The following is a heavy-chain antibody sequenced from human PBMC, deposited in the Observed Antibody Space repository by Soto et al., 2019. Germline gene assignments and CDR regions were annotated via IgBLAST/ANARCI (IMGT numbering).Heavy chain of an antibody. V-gene: IGHV3-23*01. CDR3: AKNQGVELVPLATVDWFDP. CDR1: GFIFENFG. Sequence: GGSLRLSCAASGFIFENFGMSWVRQAPGKGLEWISSISGSGFKKYYADSVKGRFTISRDNSKSTVYLELNNLSAEDTAVYHCAKNQGVELVPLATVDWFDPWGQGSVGTVSS. CDR2: ISGSGFKK. J-gene: IGHJ5*02. D-gene: IGHD1-26*01.